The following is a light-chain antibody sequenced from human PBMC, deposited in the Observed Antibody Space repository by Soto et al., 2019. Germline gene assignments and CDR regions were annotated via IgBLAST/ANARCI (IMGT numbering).Light chain of an antibody. CDR1: QSISSW. CDR2: KAS. J-gene: IGKJ1*01. Sequence: DIQITQSPSTLSSSVLERFTITCRASQSISSWLAWYQQKPGKAPKLLIYKASSLESGVPSNFSGSGSGTEFTLTISSLQPEDFATYYCQQYNSYPWTFGQGTKVDIK. V-gene: IGKV1-5*03. CDR3: QQYNSYPWT.